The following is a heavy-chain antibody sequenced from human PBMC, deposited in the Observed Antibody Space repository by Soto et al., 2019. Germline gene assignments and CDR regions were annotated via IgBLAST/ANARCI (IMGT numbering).Heavy chain of an antibody. CDR1: GGSISSGGYS. J-gene: IGHJ4*02. V-gene: IGHV4-30-2*01. CDR3: ARQGNYYFDY. D-gene: IGHD1-7*01. CDR2: IYHSGST. Sequence: SETLSLTCAVSGGSISSGGYSWSWIRQPPGKGLEWIGYIYHSGSTYYNPSLKSRVTISVDRSKNQFSLKLSSVTAADTAVYYCARQGNYYFDYWGQGTLVTVPQ.